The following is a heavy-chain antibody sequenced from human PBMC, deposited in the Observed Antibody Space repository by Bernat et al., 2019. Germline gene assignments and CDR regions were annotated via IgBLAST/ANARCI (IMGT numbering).Heavy chain of an antibody. D-gene: IGHD3-10*01. Sequence: EVQLVESGGGLVKPGGTLRLSCGASGFTFFSYSMNWVRQAPGKGLEWVSSINPSSTYIYYTDSVKGRFTISRDNAKNSLYLQMNSLGVDDTAVYYCARAGGVYYGSGGQLPYFFDDWGQGTLVTVSS. J-gene: IGHJ4*02. CDR1: GFTFFSYS. CDR2: INPSSTYI. V-gene: IGHV3-21*01. CDR3: ARAGGVYYGSGGQLPYFFDD.